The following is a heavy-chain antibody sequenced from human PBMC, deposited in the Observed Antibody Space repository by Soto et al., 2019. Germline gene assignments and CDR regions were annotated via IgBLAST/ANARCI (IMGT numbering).Heavy chain of an antibody. CDR3: ARGGLCLYSCGWHYDAFDI. J-gene: IGHJ3*02. D-gene: IGHD6-25*01. CDR2: IYYSGST. CDR1: GGSISSYY. Sequence: PSETLSLTCTVSGGSISSYYWSWIRQPPGKGLEWIGYIYYSGSTNYNPSLKSRVTISVDTSKNQFSLKLSSVTAADTAVYYCARGGLCLYSCGWHYDAFDIWGQGTMVTVSS. V-gene: IGHV4-59*08.